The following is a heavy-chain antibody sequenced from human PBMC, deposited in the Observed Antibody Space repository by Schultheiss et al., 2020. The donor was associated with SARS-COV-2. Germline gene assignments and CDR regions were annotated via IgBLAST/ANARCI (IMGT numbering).Heavy chain of an antibody. CDR3: AREGFTYSSGWYVSSSYFDY. Sequence: ASVKVSCKASGYTFTSYGISWVRQAPGQGLEWMGWISAYNGNTNYAQKLQGRVTMTRDTSISTAYMELSRLRSDDTAVYYCAREGFTYSSGWYVSSSYFDYWGQGTLVTVSS. J-gene: IGHJ4*02. CDR2: ISAYNGNT. D-gene: IGHD6-19*01. CDR1: GYTFTSYG. V-gene: IGHV1-18*01.